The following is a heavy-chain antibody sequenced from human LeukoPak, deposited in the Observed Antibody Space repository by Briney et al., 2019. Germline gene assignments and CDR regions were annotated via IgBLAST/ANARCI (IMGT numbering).Heavy chain of an antibody. CDR3: ARGGPDDNYDDFDY. CDR2: VSPNSCNN. CDR1: GYTFTNHV. J-gene: IGHJ4*02. Sequence: ASVQVTCKASGYTFTNHVFHWLRQAAGQELEGMGWVSPNSCNNVYVQKVRGGLIMTMDPSMSTAYMELSSLLTEERAVYYCARGGPDDNYDDFDYWGQGTLVTVAS. V-gene: IGHV1-8*01. D-gene: IGHD4-11*01.